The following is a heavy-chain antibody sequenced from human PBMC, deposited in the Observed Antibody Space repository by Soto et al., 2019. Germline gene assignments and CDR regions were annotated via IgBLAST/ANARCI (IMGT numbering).Heavy chain of an antibody. V-gene: IGHV3-48*03. CDR3: ARIHRSSYAPIY. CDR2: ISNSGSTI. D-gene: IGHD2-2*01. CDR1: GFTFSSYE. J-gene: IGHJ4*02. Sequence: PGGSLRLSCAASGFTFSSYEMNWVRQAPGKGLEWISYISNSGSTIYYADSVKGRFTISRDNAKNSLYLQLNSLTAEDTAVYYCARIHRSSYAPIYWGQGTLVTVYS.